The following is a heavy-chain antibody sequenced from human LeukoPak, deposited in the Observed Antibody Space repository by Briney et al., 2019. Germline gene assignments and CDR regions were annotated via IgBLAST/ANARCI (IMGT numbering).Heavy chain of an antibody. J-gene: IGHJ3*02. D-gene: IGHD4-11*01. Sequence: PSETLSLTCTVSGGSISISGYYWAWIRQPPGEGPEWIGSIFYTGTTYYNPSLRSRVTISVDTSKNQFSLKLSSVTAADTAVYYCARESGGAPLQSFAFDIWGQGTMVTVSS. CDR3: ARESGGAPLQSFAFDI. V-gene: IGHV4-39*07. CDR1: GGSISISGYY. CDR2: IFYTGTT.